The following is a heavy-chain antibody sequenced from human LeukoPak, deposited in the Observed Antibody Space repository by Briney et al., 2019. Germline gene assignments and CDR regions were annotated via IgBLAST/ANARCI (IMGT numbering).Heavy chain of an antibody. CDR1: GFTFSSYW. CDR3: ATALDYDSSGYYSFSFDY. J-gene: IGHJ4*02. Sequence: PGGSLRLSCAASGFTFSSYWMSWVRQAPGKGLEWVANIKQDGSEKYYVDSVKGRFTISRDNAKNLLYLQMNSLRAEDTAVYYCATALDYDSSGYYSFSFDYWGQGTLVTVSS. V-gene: IGHV3-7*01. D-gene: IGHD3-22*01. CDR2: IKQDGSEK.